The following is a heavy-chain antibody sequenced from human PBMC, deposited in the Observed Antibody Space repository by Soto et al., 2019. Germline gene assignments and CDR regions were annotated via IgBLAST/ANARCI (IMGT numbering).Heavy chain of an antibody. J-gene: IGHJ5*02. D-gene: IGHD3-10*01. CDR1: GFTFSNAW. CDR3: TTDVRAEPGVRGVIISPDWFDP. CDR2: IKSKTDGGTT. V-gene: IGHV3-15*01. Sequence: GGSLRLSCAASGFTFSNAWMSWVRQAPGKGLEWVGRIKSKTDGGTTDYAEPVKGRFTISRDDSKNKLYLQMNSLKTEDTAVYYCTTDVRAEPGVRGVIISPDWFDPWGQGTLVTVSS.